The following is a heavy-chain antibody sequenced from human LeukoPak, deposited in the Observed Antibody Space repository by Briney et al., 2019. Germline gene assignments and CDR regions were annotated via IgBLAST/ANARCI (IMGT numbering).Heavy chain of an antibody. V-gene: IGHV6-1*01. Sequence: SQTLSLTCAISGDSVSMNDAAWNWIRQSPSRGLEWLGRTHYGSGWINDYAVSLGSRIVVSADTSKNQFSLQLNSVTPEDTAVYYCARGRRVYYGMDVWGQGTTVTVSS. CDR3: ARGRRVYYGMDV. CDR2: THYGSGWIN. D-gene: IGHD6-6*01. J-gene: IGHJ6*02. CDR1: GDSVSMNDAA.